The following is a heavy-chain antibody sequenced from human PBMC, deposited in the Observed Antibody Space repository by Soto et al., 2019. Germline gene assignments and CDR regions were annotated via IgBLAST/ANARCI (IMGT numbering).Heavy chain of an antibody. J-gene: IGHJ4*02. CDR3: ARLYGSVSTFDY. CDR1: GFIFSSHW. D-gene: IGHD6-25*01. CDR2: IKPDGSDS. V-gene: IGHV3-7*01. Sequence: DVQLVQSGGGLVQPGGSLRLSCGTSGFIFSSHWMTWVRQAPGKGLEWVANIKPDGSDSHYVDSVKGRFTISRDNAEHSLYLQMSSLRAEDTAVYYCARLYGSVSTFDYWGQGTLVTVSS.